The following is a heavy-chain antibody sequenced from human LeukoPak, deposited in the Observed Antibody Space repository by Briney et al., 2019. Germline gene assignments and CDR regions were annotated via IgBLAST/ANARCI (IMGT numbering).Heavy chain of an antibody. CDR2: IYHSGST. Sequence: SQTLSLTCAVSGGSISSGGYSWSWIRQPPGKGLEWIGYIYHSGSTYYNPSLKSRVTISVNRSKNQFSLKLSSVTAAHTAVYYCARAPYGGNPYYFDYWGQGTLVTVSS. J-gene: IGHJ4*02. V-gene: IGHV4-30-2*01. CDR3: ARAPYGGNPYYFDY. CDR1: GGSISSGGYS. D-gene: IGHD4-23*01.